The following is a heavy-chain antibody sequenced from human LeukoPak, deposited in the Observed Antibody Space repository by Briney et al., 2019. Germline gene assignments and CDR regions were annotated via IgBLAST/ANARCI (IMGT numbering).Heavy chain of an antibody. Sequence: PSETLSLTCTVSGGSITGSSYYWGWIRQPPGKGLEWIGSMYYSGSTYYKTSLKSRVTISADTSKNEFSLELSSMTAADTAVYYCARQYYDNTGYYYFDYWGQGTLVTVSS. V-gene: IGHV4-39*01. CDR2: MYYSGST. CDR1: GGSITGSSYY. J-gene: IGHJ4*02. D-gene: IGHD3-22*01. CDR3: ARQYYDNTGYYYFDY.